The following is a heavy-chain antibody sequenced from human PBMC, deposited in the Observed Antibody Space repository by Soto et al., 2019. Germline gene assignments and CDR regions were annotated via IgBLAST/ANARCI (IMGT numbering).Heavy chain of an antibody. CDR2: IIPIFGTA. CDR1: GGTFSSYA. D-gene: IGHD3-3*01. V-gene: IGHV1-69*13. Sequence: SVKVSCKASGGTFSSYAISWVRQAPGQGLEWMGGIIPIFGTANYAQKFQGRVTITADESTSTAYMELSSLRSEDTAVYYCAGGKIFGVAEGYRGQETLGAVCS. J-gene: IGHJ4*02. CDR3: AGGKIFGVAEGY.